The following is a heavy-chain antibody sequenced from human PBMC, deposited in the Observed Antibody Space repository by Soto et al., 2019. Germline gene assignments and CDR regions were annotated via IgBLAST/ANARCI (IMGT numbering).Heavy chain of an antibody. J-gene: IGHJ4*02. V-gene: IGHV3-30*18. CDR1: GFTFSSYG. Sequence: QVQLVESGGGVVQPGRSLRLSCAASGFTFSSYGMHWVRQAPGKGLEWVAVISYDGSNKYYADSVKGRFTISRDNSKNTLYLQMNSLRAEDTAVYYCAKGLDYDILTGYDYWGLGTLVTVSS. D-gene: IGHD3-9*01. CDR2: ISYDGSNK. CDR3: AKGLDYDILTGYDY.